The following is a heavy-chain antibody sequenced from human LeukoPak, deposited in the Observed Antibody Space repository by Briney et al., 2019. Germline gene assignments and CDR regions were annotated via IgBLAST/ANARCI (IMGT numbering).Heavy chain of an antibody. CDR3: ASGLVRSGFDP. J-gene: IGHJ5*02. CDR2: TYYRSKWYY. CDR1: GDSVSSNSGA. V-gene: IGHV6-1*01. Sequence: SQTLSLTCAIAGDSVSSNSGAWNWIRQSPSRGLEWLGRTYYRSKWYYEYAGSVKSRITVNADTSKNQFSLQLNSVTPEDTAVYYCASGLVRSGFDPWGQGTLVTVSS. D-gene: IGHD6-6*01.